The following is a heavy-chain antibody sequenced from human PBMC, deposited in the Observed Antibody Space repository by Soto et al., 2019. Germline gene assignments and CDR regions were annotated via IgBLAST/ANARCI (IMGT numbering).Heavy chain of an antibody. J-gene: IGHJ6*02. V-gene: IGHV1-69*13. CDR1: GGTFSSYA. CDR2: IIPIFGTA. Sequence: GASVKVSCKASGGTFSSYAISWVRQAPGQGLEWMGGIIPIFGTANYAQKFQGRVTITADESTSTAYMELSSLRSEDTAVYYCATYYYDSSGYYYELGYYYYGMDVWGQGTTVTVSS. CDR3: ATYYYDSSGYYYELGYYYYGMDV. D-gene: IGHD3-22*01.